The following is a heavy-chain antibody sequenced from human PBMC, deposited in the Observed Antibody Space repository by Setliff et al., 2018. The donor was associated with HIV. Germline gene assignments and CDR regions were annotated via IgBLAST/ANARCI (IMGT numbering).Heavy chain of an antibody. V-gene: IGHV4-61*05. Sequence: SETLSLTCSVSGGSIRISNFYWSWIRQPPNKGLEWIGDIFPTGTTNYNPSLQSRVTLSIDTSESQFSLRLTSVTAADTAVYFCARLRLTMDYFDRWGQGMLVTVSS. CDR1: GGSIRISNFY. D-gene: IGHD3-10*01. CDR3: ARLRLTMDYFDR. J-gene: IGHJ4*02. CDR2: IFPTGTT.